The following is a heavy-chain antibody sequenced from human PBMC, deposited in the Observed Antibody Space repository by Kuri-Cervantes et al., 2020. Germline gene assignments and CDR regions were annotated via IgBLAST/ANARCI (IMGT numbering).Heavy chain of an antibody. J-gene: IGHJ4*02. CDR3: ANGGRNGDLLEY. D-gene: IGHD4-17*01. Sequence: GESLKISCAPSGFTISSYWMSWVRQAPGKGLEWVANINQDGGEKYYADSVKGRFTISRDNAKNSLFLRMNSLRVEDTAVYYCANGGRNGDLLEYWGQGTLVTVSS. V-gene: IGHV3-7*01. CDR1: GFTISSYW. CDR2: INQDGGEK.